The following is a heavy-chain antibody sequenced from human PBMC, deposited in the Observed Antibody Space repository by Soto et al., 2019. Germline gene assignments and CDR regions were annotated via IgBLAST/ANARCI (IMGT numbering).Heavy chain of an antibody. V-gene: IGHV3-30-3*01. D-gene: IGHD5-18*01. J-gene: IGHJ4*02. Sequence: QVQLVESGGGVVQPGRSLRLSCAASGFTFSNYAIHWVRQAPGKGLEWVAVLSYDGNIIHYADSVKGRFTVSRDNPKNTLFLQMHGLRAENTALYYCARGPIGDAAMVTNYFDYWGQGTLVTVSS. CDR1: GFTFSNYA. CDR3: ARGPIGDAAMVTNYFDY. CDR2: LSYDGNII.